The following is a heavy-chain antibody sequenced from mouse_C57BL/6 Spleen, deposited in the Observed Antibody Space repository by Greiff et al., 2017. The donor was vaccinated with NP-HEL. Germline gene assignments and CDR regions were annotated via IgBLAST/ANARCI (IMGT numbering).Heavy chain of an antibody. CDR1: GFTFSDYG. V-gene: IGHV5-17*01. CDR2: ISSGSSTI. D-gene: IGHD1-1*01. J-gene: IGHJ4*01. Sequence: DVQLVESGGGLVKPGGSLKLSCAASGFTFSDYGMHWVRQAPEKGLEWVAYISSGSSTIYYADTVKGRFTISRDNAKNTLFLQMTSLRSEDTAMYYCARLLRYSYAMDYWGQGTSVTVSS. CDR3: ARLLRYSYAMDY.